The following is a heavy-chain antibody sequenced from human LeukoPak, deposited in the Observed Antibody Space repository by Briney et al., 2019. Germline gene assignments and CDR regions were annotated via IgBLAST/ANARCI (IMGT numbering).Heavy chain of an antibody. D-gene: IGHD2-2*01. Sequence: ASVKVSCKASGYTFPNYGISWVRQAPGQGLEWMGWISVYNGNTNYAQRLQGRVTMTTNTSTSTAYMELRGLRSDDTAVYYCATEYCTTTTCYPDYWGQGTLVTVSS. CDR1: GYTFPNYG. J-gene: IGHJ4*02. CDR2: ISVYNGNT. V-gene: IGHV1-18*01. CDR3: ATEYCTTTTCYPDY.